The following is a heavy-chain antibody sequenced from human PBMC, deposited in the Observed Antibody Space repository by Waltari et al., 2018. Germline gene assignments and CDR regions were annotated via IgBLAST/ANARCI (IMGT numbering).Heavy chain of an antibody. CDR3: AKYSGYDFDY. D-gene: IGHD5-12*01. CDR2: IYSGDNR. Sequence: EVQLVESGGGLIQPGGSLRLSCAVSGLNFSSIYMSWVRQAPGKGLECVSIIYSGDNRYYADSVKGRFAISRDNSKNTVYLHMNSLTVEDTAVYYCAKYSGYDFDYWGQGTLVTVSS. CDR1: GLNFSSIY. V-gene: IGHV3-53*01. J-gene: IGHJ4*02.